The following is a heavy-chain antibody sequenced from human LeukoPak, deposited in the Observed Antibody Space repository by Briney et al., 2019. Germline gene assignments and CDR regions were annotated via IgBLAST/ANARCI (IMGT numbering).Heavy chain of an antibody. Sequence: GGSLGLSCAASGFTFSSYAMSWVRQAPGKGLEWVSPISGSGGGGNTYYADSVKGRFTISRDNSKNTLYLQMNSLRAEDTAVYYCARVLFGYSYGYYFDYWGQGALVTVSS. CDR2: ISGSGGGGNT. D-gene: IGHD5-18*01. J-gene: IGHJ4*02. CDR3: ARVLFGYSYGYYFDY. CDR1: GFTFSSYA. V-gene: IGHV3-23*01.